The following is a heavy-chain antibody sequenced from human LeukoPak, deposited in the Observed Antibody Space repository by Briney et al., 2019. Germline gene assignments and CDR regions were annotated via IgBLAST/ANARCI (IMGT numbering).Heavy chain of an antibody. CDR2: IKQDGREK. CDR3: ARDPYDRSGYGAFDI. Sequence: PGGSLRLSCAASGCTFSSSWMTWVRQAPGKGLEWVANIKQDGREKQYVDSVKGRFTISRDNAKNSLYLQMNSLRAEDTAVYYCARDPYDRSGYGAFDIWGQGTVVSVSS. CDR1: GCTFSSSW. V-gene: IGHV3-7*01. D-gene: IGHD3-22*01. J-gene: IGHJ3*02.